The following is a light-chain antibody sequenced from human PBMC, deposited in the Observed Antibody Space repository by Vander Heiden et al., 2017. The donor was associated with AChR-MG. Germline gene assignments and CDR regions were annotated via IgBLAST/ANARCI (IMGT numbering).Light chain of an antibody. Sequence: SHVPTQPPSVSLAPGQTARTTCGGNNIGSKGVHWYQQKPGQAPVLVVYDDSDRPSGIPERFSGSNSGNTATLTISRVEAGDEADYYCQVWDSSSDHVVFGGGTKLTVL. CDR3: QVWDSSSDHVV. J-gene: IGLJ2*01. CDR2: DDS. V-gene: IGLV3-21*02. CDR1: NIGSKG.